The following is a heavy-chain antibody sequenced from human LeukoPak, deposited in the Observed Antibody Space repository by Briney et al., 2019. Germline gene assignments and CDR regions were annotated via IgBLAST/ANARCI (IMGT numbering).Heavy chain of an antibody. CDR1: GYTFTDYN. Sequence: ASVKVSCKASGYTFTDYNMYWVRQAPGQGLEWMGWISPNSGGTHYEQKFQGRVTITRDTSISTVYMELSRLRSDDTAVYYCARDFDCGRLDLGGQGTLVTVSS. CDR2: ISPNSGGT. J-gene: IGHJ5*02. CDR3: ARDFDCGRLDL. D-gene: IGHD3-9*01. V-gene: IGHV1-2*02.